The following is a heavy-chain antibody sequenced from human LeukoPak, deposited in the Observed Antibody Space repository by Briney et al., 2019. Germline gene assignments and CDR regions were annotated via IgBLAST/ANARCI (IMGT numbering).Heavy chain of an antibody. V-gene: IGHV1-18*04. CDR3: LRSGPSRGYSSTNGVDV. CDR1: GYTFTSYG. D-gene: IGHD6-13*01. Sequence: ASVKVSCKASGYTFTSYGISWVRQAPGQGLEWMGCISAYNGNTNYAQKLQGRVTMTTDTSTSTDYIELRSLRSDDTALYYCLRSGPSRGYSSTNGVDVWGKGTTVTVSS. CDR2: ISAYNGNT. J-gene: IGHJ6*04.